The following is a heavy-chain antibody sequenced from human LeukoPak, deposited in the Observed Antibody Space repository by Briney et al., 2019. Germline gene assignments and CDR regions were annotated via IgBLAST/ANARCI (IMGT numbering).Heavy chain of an antibody. CDR3: ARDPGYESWSPFWGGMDV. D-gene: IGHD3-16*01. Sequence: GGSLRLSCAASGFTSSSSWMHWVRQAPGKGLVWVSRITRDGSSTTYADSVKGRFTTSRDNAKNTLYLQMDSLRDDDTAVYYCARDPGYESWSPFWGGMDVWGNGTTVIVSS. CDR1: GFTSSSSW. V-gene: IGHV3-74*03. CDR2: ITRDGSST. J-gene: IGHJ6*04.